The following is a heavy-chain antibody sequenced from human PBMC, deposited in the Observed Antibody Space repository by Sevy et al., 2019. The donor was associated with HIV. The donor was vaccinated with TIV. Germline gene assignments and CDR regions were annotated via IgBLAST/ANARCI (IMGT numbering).Heavy chain of an antibody. V-gene: IGHV4-39*01. CDR2: IYYSGST. Sequence: SQTLSLTCTVSGGSISSSSYYWGWIRQPPGKGLEWIGSIYYSGSTYYNPSLKSRVTISVDTSKNQFSLKLSFVTAADTAVYYCADVDGEFVDYWGQGTLVTVSS. D-gene: IGHD3-10*01. CDR1: GGSISSSSYY. CDR3: ADVDGEFVDY. J-gene: IGHJ4*02.